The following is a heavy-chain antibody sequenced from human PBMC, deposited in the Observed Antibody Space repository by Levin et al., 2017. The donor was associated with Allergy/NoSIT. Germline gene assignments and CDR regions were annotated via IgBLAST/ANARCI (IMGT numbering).Heavy chain of an antibody. V-gene: IGHV4-59*08. CDR2: IEYTGST. J-gene: IGHJ4*02. D-gene: IGHD2-21*02. Sequence: PGGSLRLSCSVSGASISTHYWTWFRQPPGKGLEWIGYIEYTGSTNYNPSVKSRVTMSLDTSKNQFSLKLSSVTAADTAVYYCTRHCGGDCYSGLDWGQGTLVTVSS. CDR1: GASISTHY. CDR3: TRHCGGDCYSGLD.